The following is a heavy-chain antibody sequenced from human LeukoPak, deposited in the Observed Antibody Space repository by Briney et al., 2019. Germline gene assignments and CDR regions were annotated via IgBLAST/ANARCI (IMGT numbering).Heavy chain of an antibody. D-gene: IGHD5-12*01. CDR3: ARRARYSGYDWPYYYYYYYMDV. CDR2: IYYSGST. V-gene: IGHV4-59*12. J-gene: IGHJ6*03. CDR1: GGSISSYY. Sequence: SETLSLTCTVSGGSISSYYWSWIRQPPGKGLEWIGYIYYSGSTNYNPSLKSRVTISVDTSKNQFSLKLSSVTAADTAVYYCARRARYSGYDWPYYYYYYYMDVWGKGTTVTISS.